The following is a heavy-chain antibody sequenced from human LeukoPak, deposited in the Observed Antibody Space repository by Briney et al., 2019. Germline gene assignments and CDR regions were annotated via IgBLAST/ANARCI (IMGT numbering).Heavy chain of an antibody. CDR1: GYTFTGYY. CDR2: INPNSGGT. J-gene: IGHJ5*02. Sequence: ASVKVSCKASGYTFTGYYMHWVRQAPGQGLEWMGWINPNSGGTNYAQKFQGRVTMTRNTSISTAYMELSSLRSEDTAVYYCARGAANWGSFRFDPWGQGTLVTVSS. V-gene: IGHV1-2*02. CDR3: ARGAANWGSFRFDP. D-gene: IGHD7-27*01.